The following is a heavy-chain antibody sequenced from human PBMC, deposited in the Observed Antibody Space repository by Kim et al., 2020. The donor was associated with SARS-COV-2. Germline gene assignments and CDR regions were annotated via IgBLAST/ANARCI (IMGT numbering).Heavy chain of an antibody. CDR3: ARGRFDSSGYYGYFQH. J-gene: IGHJ1*01. D-gene: IGHD3-22*01. V-gene: IGHV1-3*01. CDR1: GYTFTDYA. CDR2: INAANGNT. Sequence: ASVKVSCKASGYTFTDYAMHWVRQAPGQRLEWMGWINAANGNTKYSQNFQGRVTNTRDTSASTAYMELSSLRSEDTAVYYCARGRFDSSGYYGYFQHWGQGTLVTVS.